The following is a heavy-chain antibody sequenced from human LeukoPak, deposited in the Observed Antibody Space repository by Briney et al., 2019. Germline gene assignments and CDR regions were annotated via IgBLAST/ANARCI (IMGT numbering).Heavy chain of an antibody. CDR1: GFTFSSYA. Sequence: GGSLRLSCAASGFTFSSYAMHWVRQAPGKGLEWVAVISYDGSNKYYADSVKGRFTISRDNSKNTLHLQMNSLRAEDTAVYYCARESIAVATRIFDYWGQGTLVTVSP. CDR3: ARESIAVATRIFDY. J-gene: IGHJ4*02. V-gene: IGHV3-30*04. D-gene: IGHD6-19*01. CDR2: ISYDGSNK.